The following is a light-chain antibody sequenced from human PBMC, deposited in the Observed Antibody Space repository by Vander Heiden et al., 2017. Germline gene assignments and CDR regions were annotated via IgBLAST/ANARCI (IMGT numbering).Light chain of an antibody. J-gene: IGKJ2*01. CDR3: QQSFSTPYT. Sequence: DIQMTQSPSSLSASVGDRVTITCRASQRFSRYLNWFQQKPGKAPKLLIYAASSFQSGVPSRFSGSGSGTDFTLTISSLQPEDIAIYYCQQSFSTPYTFGQGTRLEIK. CDR1: QRFSRY. CDR2: AAS. V-gene: IGKV1-39*01.